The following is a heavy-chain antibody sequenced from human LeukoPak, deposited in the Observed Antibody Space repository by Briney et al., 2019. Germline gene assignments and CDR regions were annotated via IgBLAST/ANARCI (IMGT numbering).Heavy chain of an antibody. V-gene: IGHV5-51*01. Sequence: GESLKISCKDSGYSFTSHWIGWVRQMPGKGLEWMGIIYPGDSDTRYSPSFQGRVTISADKSISTAYLQWSSLKASDTAMYYCARKLQGEYYDFWSGPIGGALDIWGPGTMVTVSS. CDR1: GYSFTSHW. J-gene: IGHJ3*02. CDR3: ARKLQGEYYDFWSGPIGGALDI. D-gene: IGHD3-3*01. CDR2: IYPGDSDT.